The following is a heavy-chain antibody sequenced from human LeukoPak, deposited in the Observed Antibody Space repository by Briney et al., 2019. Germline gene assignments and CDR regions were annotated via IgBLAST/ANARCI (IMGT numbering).Heavy chain of an antibody. J-gene: IGHJ5*02. D-gene: IGHD2-2*01. V-gene: IGHV1-69-2*01. CDR3: ARPSNGYCSSTSCYFWFDP. CDR2: VDPEDGET. Sequence: GASAKVSCKASGYTFTDYYMHWVQQAPGKGLEWMGRVDPEDGETIYAEKFQGRVTITADTSTDTAYMELSSLRSEDTAVYYCARPSNGYCSSTSCYFWFDPWGQGTLVTVSS. CDR1: GYTFTDYY.